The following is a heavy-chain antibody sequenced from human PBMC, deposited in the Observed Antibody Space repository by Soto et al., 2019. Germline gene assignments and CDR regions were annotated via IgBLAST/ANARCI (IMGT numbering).Heavy chain of an antibody. CDR1: GFSFSVYG. CDR3: AAWAEGATEVH. J-gene: IGHJ4*02. CDR2: IWYDASKQ. Sequence: QVQLVESGGGVVQPGRSLRLSCERSGFSFSVYGMHWVRQAPGKGLEWVAVIWYDASKQFYAASVEGRFTISRDNSKAILYLQMDSLRAEDTAVYYCAAWAEGATEVHWGQGTLVTVSS. D-gene: IGHD2-15*01. V-gene: IGHV3-33*01.